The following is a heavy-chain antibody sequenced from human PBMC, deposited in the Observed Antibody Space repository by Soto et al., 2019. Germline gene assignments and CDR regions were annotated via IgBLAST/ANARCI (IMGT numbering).Heavy chain of an antibody. CDR1: GFTFTRYA. CDR3: AKSLRADYDYVWGPDY. Sequence: PGGSLRLSCAASGFTFTRYAMSWVRQAPGKGLEWVSAISVSGGSTFYADSVKGRFTMSRDNSKNTLYLQMNSLRAEDTAVYYFAKSLRADYDYVWGPDYWGQGTLVTVSS. CDR2: ISVSGGST. J-gene: IGHJ4*02. V-gene: IGHV3-23*01. D-gene: IGHD3-16*01.